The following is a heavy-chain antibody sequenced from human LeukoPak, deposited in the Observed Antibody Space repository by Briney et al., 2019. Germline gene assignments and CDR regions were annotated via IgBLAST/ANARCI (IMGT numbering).Heavy chain of an antibody. J-gene: IGHJ4*02. D-gene: IGHD1/OR15-1a*01. V-gene: IGHV4-4*07. CDR2: IYTNDNS. CDR1: GGSMTYYF. CDR3: ARDSTTLGSPYYFDF. Sequence: NPSETLSLTXTVSGGSMTYYFWSWVAQPAGKGLEWIGRIYTNDNSNYNPSLKSRVTMSIDTSKNQFSLRLRSVTAADTAIYYCARDSTTLGSPYYFDFWGPGTWVTVSS.